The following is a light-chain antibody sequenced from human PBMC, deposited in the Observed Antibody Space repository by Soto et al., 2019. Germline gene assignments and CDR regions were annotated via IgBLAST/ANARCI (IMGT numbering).Light chain of an antibody. V-gene: IGKV1-5*03. J-gene: IGKJ1*01. CDR1: RSVGTW. CDR3: EQYNDYFRT. Sequence: DIQMTQSPPTLSASVGARVTITCRASRSVGTWLAWYQQKPGRAPNLLIYKTSTLKSGVPSRFSGSGSGTQFSLIINSLQPDDFATYNCEQYNDYFRTFGPGTKVEIE. CDR2: KTS.